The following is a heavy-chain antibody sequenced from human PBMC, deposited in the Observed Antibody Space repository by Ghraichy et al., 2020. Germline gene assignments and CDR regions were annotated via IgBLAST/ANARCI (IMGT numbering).Heavy chain of an antibody. CDR3: ASRGLDSSGYHT. CDR1: GGSFSGYY. Sequence: SETLSLTCAVYGGSFSGYYWSWIRQPSGKGLEWIGEINHSGSTNYNPSLKSRVTISVDTSKNQFSLKLSSVTAADTAVYYCASRGLDSSGYHTWGQGTLVTVSS. CDR2: INHSGST. D-gene: IGHD3-22*01. J-gene: IGHJ5*02. V-gene: IGHV4-34*01.